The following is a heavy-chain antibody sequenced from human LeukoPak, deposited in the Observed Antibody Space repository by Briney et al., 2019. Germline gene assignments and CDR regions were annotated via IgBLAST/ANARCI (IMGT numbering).Heavy chain of an antibody. CDR1: GGSISSYY. CDR3: ARSGWSNAFDI. J-gene: IGHJ3*02. CDR2: IYYSGST. V-gene: IGHV4-59*01. Sequence: PSETLSLTRTVYGGSISSYYWSWIRQPPGKGLEWIGYIYYSGSTNYNPSLKSRVTISVDTSKNQFSLKLSSVNAADTAVYYCARSGWSNAFDIWGQGTMVTVSS. D-gene: IGHD2-15*01.